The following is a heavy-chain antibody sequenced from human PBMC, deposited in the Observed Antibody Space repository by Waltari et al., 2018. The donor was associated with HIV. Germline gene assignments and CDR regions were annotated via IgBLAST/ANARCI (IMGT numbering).Heavy chain of an antibody. CDR2: IYYSGST. CDR3: ARESPDNGPGFDY. D-gene: IGHD1-1*01. Sequence: QVQLQESGPGLVKASETLSLTCTVSGGSISSYSWSWIRQPPGKGLVWIGYIYYSGSTNYNPSLKSRVTISVDTSKNQFSLKLSSVTAADTAVYYCARESPDNGPGFDYWGQGTLVTVSS. CDR1: GGSISSYS. J-gene: IGHJ4*02. V-gene: IGHV4-59*01.